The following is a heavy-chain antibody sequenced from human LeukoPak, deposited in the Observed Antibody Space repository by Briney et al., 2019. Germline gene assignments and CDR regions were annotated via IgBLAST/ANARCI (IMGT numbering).Heavy chain of an antibody. CDR2: IYTSGST. CDR3: ARCMSNYYYYYMDV. CDR1: GGSISSYY. J-gene: IGHJ6*03. D-gene: IGHD2-8*01. Sequence: SETLSLTCTVSGGSISSYYWSWIRQPAGKGLEWIGRIYTSGSTNYNPSLKSRVTMSVDTSKNQFSLKLSSLTAADTAVYYCARCMSNYYYYYMDVWGKGTTVTVSS. V-gene: IGHV4-4*07.